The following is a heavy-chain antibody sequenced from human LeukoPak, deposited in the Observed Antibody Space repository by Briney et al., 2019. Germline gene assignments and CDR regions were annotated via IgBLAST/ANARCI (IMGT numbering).Heavy chain of an antibody. D-gene: IGHD6-13*01. CDR2: ISDSGGST. J-gene: IGHJ6*02. V-gene: IGHV3-23*01. CDR3: AKDIYGGIAAAGTGYYYGMDV. CDR1: GFTFRSYD. Sequence: PGGSLRLSCAASGFTFRSYDMNWVRQAPGKGLEWVSFISDSGGSTYYADSVKGRFTISRDNSKNTLYLQMNSLRAEDTAVYYCAKDIYGGIAAAGTGYYYGMDVWGQGTTVTVSS.